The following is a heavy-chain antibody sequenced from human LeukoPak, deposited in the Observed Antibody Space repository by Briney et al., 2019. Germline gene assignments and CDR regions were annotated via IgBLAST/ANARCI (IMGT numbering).Heavy chain of an antibody. CDR3: ARDADVYSSSSPHFDY. CDR1: GFTFSSYS. J-gene: IGHJ4*02. Sequence: PGGSLRLSCAASGFTFSSYSMNWVRQAPGKGLEWVSSISSSSSYIYYADSVKGRFTISRDNAKNLLYLQMNSLRAEDTAVYYCARDADVYSSSSPHFDYWGQGTLVTVSS. V-gene: IGHV3-21*01. CDR2: ISSSSSYI. D-gene: IGHD6-6*01.